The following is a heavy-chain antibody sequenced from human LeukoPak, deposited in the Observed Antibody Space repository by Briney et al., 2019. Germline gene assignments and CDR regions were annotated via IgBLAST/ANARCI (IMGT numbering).Heavy chain of an antibody. CDR3: ARDGPPDYDFWSGYRLPFLGSYNWFDP. CDR1: GGSINSFY. Sequence: SETLSLTCTVSGGSINSFYWTWIRQPAGKGLEWIGRIYTSGSTNYNPSLKSRVTMSVDTSKNQFSLKLSSVTAADTAVYYCARDGPPDYDFWSGYRLPFLGSYNWFDPWGQGTLVTVSS. CDR2: IYTSGST. D-gene: IGHD3-3*01. V-gene: IGHV4-4*07. J-gene: IGHJ5*02.